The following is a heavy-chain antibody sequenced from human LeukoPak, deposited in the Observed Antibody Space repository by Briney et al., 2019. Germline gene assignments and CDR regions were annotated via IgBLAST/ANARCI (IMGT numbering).Heavy chain of an antibody. CDR1: GFTFTSYS. CDR3: AKGGKWDVTPFDY. J-gene: IGHJ4*02. CDR2: VSGGGGST. Sequence: GGSLRLSCAASGFTFTSYSMNWVRQAPGKGLEWVSTVSGGGGSTYYADSVKGRFTISRDNSKNTLYLQVNSLRAEDTAVYYCAKGGKWDVTPFDYWGQGTLVTVSS. V-gene: IGHV3-23*01. D-gene: IGHD1-26*01.